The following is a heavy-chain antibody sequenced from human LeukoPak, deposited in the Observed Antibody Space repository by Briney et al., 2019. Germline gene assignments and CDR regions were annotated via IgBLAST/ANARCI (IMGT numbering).Heavy chain of an antibody. CDR3: ARTAYYYDSSGYDDAFDI. Sequence: GGSLRLSCAVSRSVFSSYAMSWVRQAPGKGLEWASVISGSGGLTYYADSVKGRFTISRDNAKNSLYLQMNSLRAEDTAVYYCARTAYYYDSSGYDDAFDIWGQGTMVTVSS. J-gene: IGHJ3*02. CDR1: RSVFSSYA. V-gene: IGHV3-23*01. CDR2: ISGSGGLT. D-gene: IGHD3-22*01.